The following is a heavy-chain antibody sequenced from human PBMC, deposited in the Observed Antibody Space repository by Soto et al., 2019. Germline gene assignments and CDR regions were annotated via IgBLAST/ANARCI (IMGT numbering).Heavy chain of an antibody. Sequence: SETLSLTCTVSGDSISSVYNYWSWIRQPPGEGLEWIGFISYSGTTSYSPSLKSRLAISLDTSKNQFSLSLTSVTAADTAVYYCAAAPRYWGQGTLVTVSS. V-gene: IGHV4-30-4*01. J-gene: IGHJ4*02. CDR2: ISYSGTT. CDR3: AAAPRY. D-gene: IGHD2-15*01. CDR1: GDSISSVYNY.